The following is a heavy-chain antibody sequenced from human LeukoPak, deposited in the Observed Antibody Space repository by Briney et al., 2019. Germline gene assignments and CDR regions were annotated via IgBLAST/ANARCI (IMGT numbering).Heavy chain of an antibody. J-gene: IGHJ4*02. D-gene: IGHD5-24*01. V-gene: IGHV4-59*01. CDR1: GGSISSYY. Sequence: PSETLSLTCTVSGGSISSYYWSWIRQPPGKGLEWIGYIYYSGCTNHNPSLKSRVTISVDTSKNQFSLKLSSVTAADTAVYYCARDTGDGYRGGFDYWGQGTLVTVSS. CDR2: IYYSGCT. CDR3: ARDTGDGYRGGFDY.